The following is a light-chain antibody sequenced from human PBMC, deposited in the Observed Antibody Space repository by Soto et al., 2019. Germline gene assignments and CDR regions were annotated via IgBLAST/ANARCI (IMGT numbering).Light chain of an antibody. CDR3: SSFKGTNYFV. J-gene: IGLJ1*01. CDR1: SSDVGGYNY. CDR2: EVS. V-gene: IGLV2-14*01. Sequence: QSALTQPASVSGSPGQSITISCTGTSSDVGGYNYVSWYQQHPGKAPKLMIYEVSNRPSGVSNRFSGSKSGNTASLTISGLQAEDEADYYCSSFKGTNYFVFGTGTKVTVL.